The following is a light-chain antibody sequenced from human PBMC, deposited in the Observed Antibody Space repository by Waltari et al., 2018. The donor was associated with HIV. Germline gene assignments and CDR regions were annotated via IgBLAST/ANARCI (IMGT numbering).Light chain of an antibody. J-gene: IGLJ2*01. CDR2: DEC. Sequence: SYVLTQPPSVSVAPGQTARITCGGSRIGSKSVHWYQQKPGQAPVLVVQDECDRASRFPERCSGSNSGDTATRAISKVEAGDEADYYCQVWEITDDHVVFGGGTKLTVL. CDR3: QVWEITDDHVV. CDR1: RIGSKS. V-gene: IGLV3-21*02.